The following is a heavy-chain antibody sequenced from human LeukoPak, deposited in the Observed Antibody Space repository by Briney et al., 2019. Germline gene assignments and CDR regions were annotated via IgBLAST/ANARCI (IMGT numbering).Heavy chain of an antibody. V-gene: IGHV3-23*01. CDR3: AKDRSSGWYDAFDI. Sequence: GGSLRLSGAASGFTFSSYAMSWVRQAPGKGLEWVSSISGSGGSTYYPDSAKGRFTISRDTSKNTLYLQLNSLRAEDTAVYYCAKDRSSGWYDAFDIWGQGTMVIVSS. J-gene: IGHJ3*02. CDR2: ISGSGGST. D-gene: IGHD6-19*01. CDR1: GFTFSSYA.